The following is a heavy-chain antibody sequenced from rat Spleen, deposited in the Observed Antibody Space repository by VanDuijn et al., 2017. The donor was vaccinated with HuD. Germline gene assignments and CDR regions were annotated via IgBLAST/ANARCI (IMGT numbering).Heavy chain of an antibody. CDR3: ARPTEGIAWFAY. Sequence: EVQLVESGGGLVQPGRSMSLSCAASGFIFSNYYMVWVRQAPTKGLEWVASITTGGGNTYYRDSVKGRFTISRDNAKNTQYLQMDSLRSEDTATYYCARPTEGIAWFAYWGQGTLVTVSS. CDR1: GFIFSNYY. V-gene: IGHV5-25*01. J-gene: IGHJ3*01. CDR2: ITTGGGNT. D-gene: IGHD1-11*01.